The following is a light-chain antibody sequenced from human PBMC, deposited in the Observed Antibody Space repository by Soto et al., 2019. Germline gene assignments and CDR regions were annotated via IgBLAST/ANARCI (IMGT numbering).Light chain of an antibody. V-gene: IGKV3D-15*01. Sequence: EILMTQSPATMSVSPGERATLSCRASQYINTRLAWYQHRPGQAPRLLIYQTSIRAAGIPARFSASGTGTDFTLTISSLQPEDFATYYCQQSYSSPPTFGQGTKV. CDR2: QTS. CDR3: QQSYSSPPT. CDR1: QYINTR. J-gene: IGKJ1*01.